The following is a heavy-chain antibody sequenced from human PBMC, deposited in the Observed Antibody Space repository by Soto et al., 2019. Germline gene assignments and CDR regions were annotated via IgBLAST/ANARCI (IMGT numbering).Heavy chain of an antibody. CDR2: ISSDGSNK. CDR1: GFTFSNYG. CDR3: AKEAVFYYYGMDV. V-gene: IGHV3-30*18. D-gene: IGHD1-20*01. J-gene: IGHJ6*02. Sequence: GGSLRLSCAASGFTFSNYGIHWVRQAPGKGLEWVALISSDGSNKYYADSVKGRFTISRDNSKNTLYVQMNSLRAEDTAVYYCAKEAVFYYYGMDVWGQGTTVTVSS.